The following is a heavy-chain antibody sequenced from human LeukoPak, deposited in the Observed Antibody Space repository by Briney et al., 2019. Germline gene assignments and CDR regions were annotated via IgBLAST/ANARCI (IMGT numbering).Heavy chain of an antibody. Sequence: ASVKVSCKASGYTFTSYGISWVRQAPGQGLEWMGWISAYNGNTNYAQKLQGRVTMTTDTSTSTAYMELRSLRSDNTAVYYCARDSIVPAAIPFDYWGQGTLVTVSS. J-gene: IGHJ4*02. CDR1: GYTFTSYG. CDR3: ARDSIVPAAIPFDY. V-gene: IGHV1-18*01. D-gene: IGHD2-2*01. CDR2: ISAYNGNT.